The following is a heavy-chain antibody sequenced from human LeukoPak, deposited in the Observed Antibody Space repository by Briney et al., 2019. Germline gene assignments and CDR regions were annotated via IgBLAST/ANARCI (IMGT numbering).Heavy chain of an antibody. J-gene: IGHJ4*01. V-gene: IGHV3-49*03. CDR1: GFTFDNYA. D-gene: IGHD5-12*01. CDR2: IRSKIYGGTT. Sequence: PGGSLRLSCTASGFTFDNYAMSWFRQAPGKGLESVGFIRSKIYGGTTEYAASVKGRFTISRDDSKSIAQLQMTSLKSEDTAVYYCVRYSGDADYWGHGTLVTVSS. CDR3: VRYSGDADY.